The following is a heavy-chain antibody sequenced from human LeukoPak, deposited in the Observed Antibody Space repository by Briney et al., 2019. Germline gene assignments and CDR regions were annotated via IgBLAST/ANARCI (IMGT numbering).Heavy chain of an antibody. CDR1: GYTFTGYY. J-gene: IGHJ4*02. V-gene: IGHV1-2*02. Sequence: ASVKVSCKASGYTFTGYYMHWVRQAPGQGLEWMGWINPNSGGTNYAQKFQGRVTMTRDTSISTAYMELSRLRSDDTAVYYCARDRGSSGYYYVEHFDYWGQGTLVTVSS. CDR2: INPNSGGT. D-gene: IGHD3-22*01. CDR3: ARDRGSSGYYYVEHFDY.